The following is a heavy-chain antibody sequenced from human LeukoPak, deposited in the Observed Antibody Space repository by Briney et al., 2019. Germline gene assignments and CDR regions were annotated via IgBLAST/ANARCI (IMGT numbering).Heavy chain of an antibody. D-gene: IGHD5-12*01. CDR2: ISYDGSNK. J-gene: IGHJ4*02. Sequence: GGSLRLSCAASGFTFRNYAMHWVRPAPGKGLEWVALISYDGSNKYYADSVKGRFTISRDNSKNTLYLQMNSLRAEDTAVYYCAKGLSMVATTGFDYWGQGTLVTVSS. CDR1: GFTFRNYA. V-gene: IGHV3-30*18. CDR3: AKGLSMVATTGFDY.